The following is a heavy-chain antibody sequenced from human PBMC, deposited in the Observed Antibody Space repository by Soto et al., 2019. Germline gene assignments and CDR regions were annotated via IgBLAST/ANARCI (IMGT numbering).Heavy chain of an antibody. V-gene: IGHV1-69*01. CDR3: ASGTRNSWTCDF. J-gene: IGHJ4*02. Sequence: QVQVVQSGAEVKKPGSSVKVSCKASGGTFSNYAISWVRQAPGHGLEWVGGITPLTETPVYAQTVQGRLTITADEITSAAYMELSSLRSDDTAVYYCASGTRNSWTCDFWGQGTLVTVSS. CDR2: ITPLTETP. D-gene: IGHD6-13*01. CDR1: GGTFSNYA.